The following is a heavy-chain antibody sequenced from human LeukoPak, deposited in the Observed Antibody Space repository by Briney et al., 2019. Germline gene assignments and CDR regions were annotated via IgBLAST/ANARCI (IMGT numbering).Heavy chain of an antibody. CDR2: IDPSDSYT. CDR1: GYSFTSYW. CDR3: ARHGEVATEYYFDY. D-gene: IGHD5-12*01. V-gene: IGHV5-10-1*01. J-gene: IGHJ4*02. Sequence: GESLKISCKGSGYSFTSYWISWVRQMPGKGLEWMGRIDPSDSYTNYSPSFQGHVTISAYKSISTAYLQWSSLKASDTAMYYCARHGEVATEYYFDYWGQGTLVTVSS.